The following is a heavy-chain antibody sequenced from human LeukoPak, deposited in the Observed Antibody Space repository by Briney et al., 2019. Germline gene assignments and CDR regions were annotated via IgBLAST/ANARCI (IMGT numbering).Heavy chain of an antibody. Sequence: PGGSLRLSCAASGFTFSNYLMHWVRQTPGKGLVWISRISTDGSFTNYADSVKGRFSISRDNAKNTLYLQMNSLRVEDTAVYYCARDASISGYYDYIDYWGQGTLVTVSS. J-gene: IGHJ4*02. CDR3: ARDASISGYYDYIDY. D-gene: IGHD3-22*01. V-gene: IGHV3-74*01. CDR2: ISTDGSFT. CDR1: GFTFSNYL.